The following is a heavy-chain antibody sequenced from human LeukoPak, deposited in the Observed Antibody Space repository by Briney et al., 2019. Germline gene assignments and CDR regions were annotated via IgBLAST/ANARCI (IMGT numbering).Heavy chain of an antibody. Sequence: GGSLRLSCAASGFTFSTYSMNWVRQAPEKGLEWVSSITSSRIYIYYADSVKGRFTISRDNAKNSLYLQMNSLRAEDTAVYYCARDGSRGNLVTAPDFWGQGTLVTVSS. CDR1: GFTFSTYS. D-gene: IGHD2-21*02. CDR3: ARDGSRGNLVTAPDF. J-gene: IGHJ4*02. CDR2: ITSSRIYI. V-gene: IGHV3-21*01.